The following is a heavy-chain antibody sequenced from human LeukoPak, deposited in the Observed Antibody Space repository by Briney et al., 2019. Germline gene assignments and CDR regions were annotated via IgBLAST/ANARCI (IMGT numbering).Heavy chain of an antibody. CDR2: ISSSSSYI. J-gene: IGHJ4*02. D-gene: IGHD3-16*01. CDR3: ARDFGVY. CDR1: GYSLSSGYY. Sequence: PSETLSLTCAVSGYSLSSGYYWGWVRQAPGKGLEWVSSISSSSSYIYYADSVKGRFTISRDNAKNSRYLQMKSLRAEDTAVYYCARDFGVYWGQGTPVTVSS. V-gene: IGHV3-21*01.